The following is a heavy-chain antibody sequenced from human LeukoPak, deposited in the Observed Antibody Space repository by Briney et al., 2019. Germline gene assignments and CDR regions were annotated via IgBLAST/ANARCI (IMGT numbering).Heavy chain of an antibody. J-gene: IGHJ4*02. D-gene: IGHD3-22*01. CDR3: AREQDYYDSSGYYSYYFDY. CDR1: GGSISSGGYY. V-gene: IGHV4-30-2*01. CDR2: IYHSGST. Sequence: SETLSLTCTVSGGSISSGGYYWSWIRQPPGKGLEWIGCIYHSGSTYYNPSLKSRVTISVDRSKNQFSLKLSSVTAADTAVYYCAREQDYYDSSGYYSYYFDYWGQGTLVTVSS.